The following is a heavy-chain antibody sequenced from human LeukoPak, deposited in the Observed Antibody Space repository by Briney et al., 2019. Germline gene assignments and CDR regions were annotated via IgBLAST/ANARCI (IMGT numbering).Heavy chain of an antibody. CDR1: GDSINSYY. CDR2: IYYGGST. J-gene: IGHJ4*02. D-gene: IGHD2-15*01. Sequence: PSETLSLTCSVSGDSINSYYWSWMRQPPGKGQEWMGYIYYGGSTNYNHSLQSRVSMSVDTSKNQFSLNLSSVTAADTAVYHCARLLAGCPGGRCRAHFDYWGQGTLVTVSS. CDR3: ARLLAGCPGGRCRAHFDY. V-gene: IGHV4-59*01.